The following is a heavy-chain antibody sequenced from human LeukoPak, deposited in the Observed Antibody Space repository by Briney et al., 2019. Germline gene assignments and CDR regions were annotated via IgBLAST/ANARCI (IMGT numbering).Heavy chain of an antibody. Sequence: PSETLSLTCTVSGGSISSYYWSWIRQPPGKGLECIGYIYYSGTTNYNPSLKSRVTISVDTSKNQFSLKLRSVTAADTVVYYCARGGDYLFHYWVQGTLVTVSS. D-gene: IGHD4-17*01. CDR1: GGSISSYY. CDR2: IYYSGTT. V-gene: IGHV4-59*01. J-gene: IGHJ4*02. CDR3: ARGGDYLFHY.